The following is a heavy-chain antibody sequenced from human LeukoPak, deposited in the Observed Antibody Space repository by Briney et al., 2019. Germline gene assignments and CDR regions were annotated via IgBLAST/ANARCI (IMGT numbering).Heavy chain of an antibody. CDR1: GVSISSYY. D-gene: IGHD3-10*01. Sequence: PSETLSLTCTVSGVSISSYYWSWIRQPPGKGREWIGYIYNSGSTNYNPSLKRRLTITVDTSKNHLSLKLSSVTAADTAVYYCARLHRGDDAFDIWGQGTMVTVSS. CDR2: IYNSGST. CDR3: ARLHRGDDAFDI. J-gene: IGHJ3*02. V-gene: IGHV4-59*08.